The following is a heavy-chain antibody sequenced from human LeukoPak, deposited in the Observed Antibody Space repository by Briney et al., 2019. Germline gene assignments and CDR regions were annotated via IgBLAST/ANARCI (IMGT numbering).Heavy chain of an antibody. J-gene: IGHJ6*02. D-gene: IGHD1-1*01. Sequence: PSETLSLTCTVSGGSISSGGYYWSCIRQHPGKGLECIGHIYYSGSTYYNPSLKSRVTISVDRSKNQFSLKLSSVTAADTAVYYCARATQLNYYYGMDVWGQGTTVTVSS. CDR3: ARATQLNYYYGMDV. CDR2: IYYSGST. V-gene: IGHV4-31*03. CDR1: GGSISSGGYY.